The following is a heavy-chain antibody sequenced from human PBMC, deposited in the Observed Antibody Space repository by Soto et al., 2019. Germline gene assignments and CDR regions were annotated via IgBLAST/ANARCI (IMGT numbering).Heavy chain of an antibody. J-gene: IGHJ5*02. D-gene: IGHD2-2*01. V-gene: IGHV3-48*02. Sequence: SLRLSCAASGFTFSSYSTNWVRQAPGKGLEWVSYISSSSSTIYYADSVKGRFTISRDNAKNSLYLQMNSLRDEDTAVYYCARESAALNWFDPWGQGTLVTVSS. CDR3: ARESAALNWFDP. CDR1: GFTFSSYS. CDR2: ISSSSSTI.